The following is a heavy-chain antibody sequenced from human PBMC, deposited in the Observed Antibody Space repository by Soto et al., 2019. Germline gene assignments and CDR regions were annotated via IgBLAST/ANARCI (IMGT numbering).Heavy chain of an antibody. J-gene: IGHJ4*02. D-gene: IGHD3-10*01. CDR1: GFSLSTSGVG. CDR3: AQSSVLLGFGGYDY. Sequence: QITLKESGPTLVKPTQTLTLTCTFSGFSLSTSGVGVGWIRQPPGKALEWLALIYWDDDKRYSPSLKSRLTITTDTSKNQVVLTMTNIDPVDTATYYCAQSSVLLGFGGYDYWGQGTLVTVSS. CDR2: IYWDDDK. V-gene: IGHV2-5*02.